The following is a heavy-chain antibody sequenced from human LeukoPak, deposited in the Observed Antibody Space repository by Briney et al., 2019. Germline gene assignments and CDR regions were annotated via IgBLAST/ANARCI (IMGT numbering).Heavy chain of an antibody. Sequence: SETLSLTCTVSGGSISSYYWGWIRQPPGKGLEWNGYIYYSGSTNYNPSLKTRVTISVDTSKNQFSLKLSSVSGADTAVYYCARVEMATIANWFDPWGQGTLVTVSS. J-gene: IGHJ5*02. CDR2: IYYSGST. D-gene: IGHD5-24*01. CDR3: ARVEMATIANWFDP. CDR1: GGSISSYY. V-gene: IGHV4-59*01.